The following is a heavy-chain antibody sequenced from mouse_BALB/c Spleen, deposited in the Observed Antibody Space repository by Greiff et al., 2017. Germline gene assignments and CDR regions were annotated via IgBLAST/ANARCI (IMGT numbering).Heavy chain of an antibody. V-gene: IGHV1-87*01. CDR2: IYPGDGDT. CDR1: GYTFTSYW. D-gene: IGHD2-4*01. Sequence: QVQLQQSGAELARPGASVKLSCKASGYTFTSYWMQWVKQRPGQGLEWIGAIYPGDGDTRYTQKFKGKATLTADKSSSTAYMQLSSLASEDSAVYYCARPYDYDGGFAYWGQGTLVTVSA. J-gene: IGHJ3*01. CDR3: ARPYDYDGGFAY.